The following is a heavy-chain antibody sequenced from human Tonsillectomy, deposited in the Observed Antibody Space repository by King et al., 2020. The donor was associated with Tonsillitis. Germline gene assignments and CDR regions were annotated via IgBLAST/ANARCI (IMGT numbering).Heavy chain of an antibody. J-gene: IGHJ3*02. D-gene: IGHD2-21*02. CDR1: GGTFSSFA. CDR3: ARVSFCGADCQIGAAFDI. V-gene: IGHV1-69*06. Sequence: VQLVESGAEVKKPGSSVKVSCKASGGTFSSFAISWVRQAPGQGLEWMGGIIPIFGTASYAQKFQGRVTITADKSTSTAYMEVKSLRSEDTAVYFCARVSFCGADCQIGAAFDIWGQGTMVTVSS. CDR2: IIPIFGTA.